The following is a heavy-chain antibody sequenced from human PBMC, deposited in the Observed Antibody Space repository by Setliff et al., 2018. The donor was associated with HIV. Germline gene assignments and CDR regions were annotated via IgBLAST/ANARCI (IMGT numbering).Heavy chain of an antibody. V-gene: IGHV1-69*10. D-gene: IGHD6-13*01. CDR2: IIPILGVA. CDR3: ARGDSSSWYAYAFDI. Sequence: SVKVSCKASGGTFSSYAINWVRQAPGQGLEWMGGIIPILGVADYAQRFQGRVTITADESTSTVYMELSSLRSEDTAVYYCARGDSSSWYAYAFDIWGQGTMVTVSS. CDR1: GGTFSSYA. J-gene: IGHJ3*02.